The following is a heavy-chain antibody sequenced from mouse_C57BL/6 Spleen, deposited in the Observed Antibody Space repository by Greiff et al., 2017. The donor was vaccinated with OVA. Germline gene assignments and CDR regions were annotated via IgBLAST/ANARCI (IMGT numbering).Heavy chain of an antibody. D-gene: IGHD5-1*01. Sequence: EVNLVEPGGGLVKPGGSLKLSCAASGFTFSDYGMHWVRQAPEKGLEWVAYMSSGSSTIYYADTVKGRFTMSRDNAKNTLLLQMTSLRPEDTAMYYCARGSNFDYWGQGTTLTVSS. J-gene: IGHJ2*01. CDR2: MSSGSSTI. CDR1: GFTFSDYG. CDR3: ARGSNFDY. V-gene: IGHV5-17*01.